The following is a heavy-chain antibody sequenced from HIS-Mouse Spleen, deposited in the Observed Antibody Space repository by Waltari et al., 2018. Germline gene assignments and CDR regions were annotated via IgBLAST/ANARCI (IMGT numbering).Heavy chain of an antibody. V-gene: IGHV2-70*11. CDR2: IDRDDDK. J-gene: IGHJ4*02. CDR3: ARIAEGYSSGWYAFDY. D-gene: IGHD6-19*01. CDR1: GFSLSTSGMC. Sequence: VTLRESGPALVTPTQTLTLTCTFSGFSLSTSGMCVSWLRQPPGKALEWLARIDRDDDKYYSTSLKTRLTISKDTSKNQVVLTMTNMDPVDTATYYCARIAEGYSSGWYAFDYWGQGTLVTVSS.